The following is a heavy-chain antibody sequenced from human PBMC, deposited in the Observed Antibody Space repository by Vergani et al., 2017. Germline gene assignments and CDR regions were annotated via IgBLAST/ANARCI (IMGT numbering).Heavy chain of an antibody. CDR1: GGSISSSNW. J-gene: IGHJ3*02. D-gene: IGHD2-2*01. V-gene: IGHV4-4*02. Sequence: QVQLQESGPGLVKPSGTLSLTCAVSGGSISSSNWWSWVRQPPGKGLEWIGEIYHSGSTNYNPSLKSRVTISVDKSKNQFSLKLSSVTAADTVVYYCARGGVVVVPAAIGYAFDIWGQGTMVTVSS. CDR3: ARGGVVVVPAAIGYAFDI. CDR2: IYHSGST.